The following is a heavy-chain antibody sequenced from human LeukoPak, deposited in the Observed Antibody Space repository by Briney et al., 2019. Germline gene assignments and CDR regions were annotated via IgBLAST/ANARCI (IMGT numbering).Heavy chain of an antibody. Sequence: GGSLRLSCAASGFTFGNYAIHWVRQAPGKGLEWVAVTSSDLNVKLYADSVKGRFTISRDNSGSTLYLQMNSLRPEDTAIYYCAREGYYGSGSPPSLYFDYWGQGTLVTVSS. CDR2: TSSDLNVK. CDR3: AREGYYGSGSPPSLYFDY. V-gene: IGHV3-30-3*01. J-gene: IGHJ4*02. CDR1: GFTFGNYA. D-gene: IGHD3-10*01.